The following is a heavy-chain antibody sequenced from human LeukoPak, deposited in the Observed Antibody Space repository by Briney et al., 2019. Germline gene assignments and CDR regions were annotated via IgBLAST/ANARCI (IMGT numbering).Heavy chain of an antibody. D-gene: IGHD3-10*01. Sequence: SVKVSCKASGGTFSSYAFSWVRQAPGQGLEWMGGIIPIFGTANYAQKFQGRVTITADESTSTAYMELSSLRSEDTAVYYCARAHMVRGVSAHFDYWGQGTLVTVSS. J-gene: IGHJ4*02. V-gene: IGHV1-69*13. CDR3: ARAHMVRGVSAHFDY. CDR1: GGTFSSYA. CDR2: IIPIFGTA.